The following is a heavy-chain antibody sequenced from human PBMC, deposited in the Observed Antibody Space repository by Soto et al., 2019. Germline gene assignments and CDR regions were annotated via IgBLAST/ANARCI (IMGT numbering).Heavy chain of an antibody. D-gene: IGHD3-16*02. CDR3: ARPIVNYYYGMDV. V-gene: IGHV5-51*01. J-gene: IGHJ6*02. CDR2: IYPGDSDN. Sequence: GESLKISCKGSGYSFTSYWIGWVRQMPGKGLEWMGIIYPGDSDNRYSPSFQGQVTISADKSISTAYLQWSSLKASDTATYYCARPIVNYYYGMDVWGQGTTVTVSS. CDR1: GYSFTSYW.